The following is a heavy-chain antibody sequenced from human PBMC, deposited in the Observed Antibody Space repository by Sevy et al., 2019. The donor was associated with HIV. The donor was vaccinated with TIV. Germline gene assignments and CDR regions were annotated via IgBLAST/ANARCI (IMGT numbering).Heavy chain of an antibody. V-gene: IGHV3-21*01. J-gene: IGHJ6*02. Sequence: GGCLRLSCAASGFRFNSYDMNWVRQAPGKGLEWFASISSASGIIYYGDSVRGRFSISRDNAKKSLYLQMNSLRVEDTAVYYRARQDGNVSRNFYKYYYDLDVWGQGTAVTVSS. D-gene: IGHD2-15*01. CDR1: GFRFNSYD. CDR2: ISSASGII. CDR3: ARQDGNVSRNFYKYYYDLDV.